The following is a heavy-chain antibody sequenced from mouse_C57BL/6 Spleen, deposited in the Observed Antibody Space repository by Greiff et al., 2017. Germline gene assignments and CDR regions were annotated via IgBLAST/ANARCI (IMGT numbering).Heavy chain of an antibody. CDR3: TRHYYGSSRDY. CDR2: IDPETGGT. V-gene: IGHV1-15*01. J-gene: IGHJ2*01. CDR1: GYTFTDYE. Sequence: VKVVESGAELVRPGASVTLSCKASGYTFTDYEMHWVKQTPVHGLEWIGAIDPETGGTAYNQKFKGKAILTADKSSSTAYMELRSLTSEDSSVYYCTRHYYGSSRDYWGQGTTLTVSS. D-gene: IGHD1-1*01.